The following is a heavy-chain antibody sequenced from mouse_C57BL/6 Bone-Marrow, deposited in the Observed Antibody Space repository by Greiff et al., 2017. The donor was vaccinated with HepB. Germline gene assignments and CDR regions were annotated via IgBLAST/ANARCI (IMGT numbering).Heavy chain of an antibody. Sequence: QVQLQQSGAELVKPGASVKISCKASGYTFTDYYINWVKQRPGQGLEWIGKIGPGSGSTYYNEKFKGKATLTADKSSSTAYMQHSSLTSENSAVYFCARNPYYGSSPRYFDVWGTGTTVTVSS. CDR2: IGPGSGST. V-gene: IGHV1-77*01. CDR3: ARNPYYGSSPRYFDV. CDR1: GYTFTDYY. J-gene: IGHJ1*03. D-gene: IGHD1-1*01.